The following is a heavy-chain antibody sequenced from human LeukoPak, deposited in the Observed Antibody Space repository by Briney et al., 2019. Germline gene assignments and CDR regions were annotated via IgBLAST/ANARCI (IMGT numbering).Heavy chain of an antibody. Sequence: SETLSLTCAVYGGSFSGYYWSWIRQPPGKGLEWIGEINHSGGTNYNPSLKSRVTISVDTSKNQFSLKLSSVTAADTAVYYCARRGGYCRSTSCYRGRYSYYYMDVWGKGTTVTISS. CDR1: GGSFSGYY. CDR3: ARRGGYCRSTSCYRGRYSYYYMDV. CDR2: INHSGGT. V-gene: IGHV4-34*01. J-gene: IGHJ6*03. D-gene: IGHD2-2*01.